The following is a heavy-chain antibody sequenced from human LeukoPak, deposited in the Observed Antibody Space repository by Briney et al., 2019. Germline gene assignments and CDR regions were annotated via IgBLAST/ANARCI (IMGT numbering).Heavy chain of an antibody. J-gene: IGHJ4*02. V-gene: IGHV1-2*02. CDR2: IEPKSGGT. D-gene: IGHD2-2*02. CDR1: GYTFTGHF. Sequence: ASVKVSCTASGYTFTGHFMHWVRQAPGQGLEWMGWIEPKSGGTHYGHKFQGRVTMTRDTSMSTAYMELSRLKADDTAVYYYAREMGVVPTAIPTVDSWGQGTLVTVSS. CDR3: AREMGVVPTAIPTVDS.